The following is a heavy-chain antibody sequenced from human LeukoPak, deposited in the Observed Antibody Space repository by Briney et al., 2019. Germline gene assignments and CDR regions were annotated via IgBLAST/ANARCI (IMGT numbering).Heavy chain of an antibody. CDR2: IYYSGST. Sequence: SETLSLLCTVSGGSISSLHWSWIRQPPGKGLEWIGYIYYSGSTNYNPSLKSRVTISGDTSKNQFSLQLSSVTAADTAVQYCARHRGSYYYSAFDIRGQGEMFTVSS. D-gene: IGHD1-26*01. CDR1: GGSISSLH. CDR3: ARHRGSYYYSAFDI. V-gene: IGHV4-59*08. J-gene: IGHJ3*02.